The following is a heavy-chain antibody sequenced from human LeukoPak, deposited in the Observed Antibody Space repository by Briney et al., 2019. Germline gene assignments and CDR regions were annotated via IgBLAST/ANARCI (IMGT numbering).Heavy chain of an antibody. Sequence: GGSLRLSCAASGFTFSSYSMNWVRQAPGKGLEWVSSISRGSASIYYADSLKGRVTISRDNAKNSLSLQMNSLRVEDTAVYYCARAPPYCGGDCSDWYFDLWGHGTLVTVSS. CDR1: GFTFSSYS. J-gene: IGHJ2*01. D-gene: IGHD2-21*02. CDR2: ISRGSASI. V-gene: IGHV3-21*01. CDR3: ARAPPYCGGDCSDWYFDL.